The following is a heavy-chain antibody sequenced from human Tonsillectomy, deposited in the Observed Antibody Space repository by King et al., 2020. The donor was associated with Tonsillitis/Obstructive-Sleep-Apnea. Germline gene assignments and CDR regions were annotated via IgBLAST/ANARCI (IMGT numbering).Heavy chain of an antibody. CDR2: IYYSGST. Sequence: QLQESGPGLVKPSQTLSLTCTVSGGSISSGGYYWSWIRQHPGKGLEWIGYIYYSGSTYYNPSLKSLVTISVDTSKNQFSLKLSSVTGADTAVYYCARGFTPYYDFWSGPNYYYYMDVWGKGTTVTVSS. CDR1: GGSISSGGYY. D-gene: IGHD3-3*01. CDR3: ARGFTPYYDFWSGPNYYYYMDV. V-gene: IGHV4-31*01. J-gene: IGHJ6*03.